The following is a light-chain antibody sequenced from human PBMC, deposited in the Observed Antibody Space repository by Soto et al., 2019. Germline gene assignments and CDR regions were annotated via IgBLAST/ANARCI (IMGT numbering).Light chain of an antibody. J-gene: IGKJ4*01. V-gene: IGKV1-9*01. Sequence: IQLTQSPSSLSGSIGDRFTITCRGSQDINSYLAWYQQKPGKAPNLLIYEASILQRGVPSRFSGSISGTDFTLTISSLQAEDFATYYCQQTRSYQSTFDGGTKVDIK. CDR2: EAS. CDR1: QDINSY. CDR3: QQTRSYQST.